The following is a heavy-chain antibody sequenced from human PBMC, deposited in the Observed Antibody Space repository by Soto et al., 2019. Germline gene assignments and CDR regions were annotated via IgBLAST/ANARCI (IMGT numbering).Heavy chain of an antibody. Sequence: ASVKVSCKASGYTFPGYYMHWVRQAPGQGLEWMGWINPNSGGTNYAQKFQGWVTMTRDTSISTAYMELSRLRSDDTAVYYCAREGGYCSSTSCYGDAFDIWGQGTMVSVSS. CDR1: GYTFPGYY. V-gene: IGHV1-2*04. D-gene: IGHD2-2*01. J-gene: IGHJ3*02. CDR2: INPNSGGT. CDR3: AREGGYCSSTSCYGDAFDI.